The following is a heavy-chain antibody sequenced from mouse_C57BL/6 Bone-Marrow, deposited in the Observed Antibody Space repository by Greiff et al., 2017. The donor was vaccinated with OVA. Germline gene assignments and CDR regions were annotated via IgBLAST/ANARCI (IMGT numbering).Heavy chain of an antibody. Sequence: EVKLMESGGGLVQPKGSLKLSCAASGFSFNTYAMNWVRQAPGKGLEWVARIRSKSNNYATYYADSVKDRFTISRDDSESMLYLQMNNLKTEDTAMYYCVRLGGNGSLDYWGQGTTLTVSS. CDR1: GFSFNTYA. CDR3: VRLGGNGSLDY. CDR2: IRSKSNNYAT. J-gene: IGHJ2*01. D-gene: IGHD2-2*01. V-gene: IGHV10-1*01.